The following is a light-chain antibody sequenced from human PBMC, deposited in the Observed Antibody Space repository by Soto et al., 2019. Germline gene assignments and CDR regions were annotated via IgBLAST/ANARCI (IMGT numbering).Light chain of an antibody. V-gene: IGKV3-11*01. CDR1: QSVSSY. Sequence: EIVLTQSPATLSLSPGERATLSCRASQSVSSYLAWYQQKPGQAPRLLIYDASNRATGIPARFSGSGSGTDFTPTISSLEPEDFAVYYCQQRSNCTFGPGTKVDIK. CDR3: QQRSNCT. J-gene: IGKJ3*01. CDR2: DAS.